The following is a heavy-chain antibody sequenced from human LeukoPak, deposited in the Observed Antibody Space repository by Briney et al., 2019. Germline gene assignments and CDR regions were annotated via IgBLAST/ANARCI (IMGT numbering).Heavy chain of an antibody. CDR2: ITSSGGT. V-gene: IGHV3-23*01. J-gene: IGHJ5*01. D-gene: IGHD4-17*01. CDR1: GFTFSSYA. CDR3: AKEDYRDHTTGFDS. Sequence: GGSLRLSCAASGFTFSSYAMHWVRQAPGRGLEWVSAITSSGGTYYIASVRGRFIVSRDNSRNTLYLQMNGLTAEDTAIYYCAKEDYRDHTTGFDSWGQGTLVTVSS.